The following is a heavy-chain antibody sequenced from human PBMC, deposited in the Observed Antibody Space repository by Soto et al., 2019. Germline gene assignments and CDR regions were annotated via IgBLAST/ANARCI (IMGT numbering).Heavy chain of an antibody. D-gene: IGHD3-10*01. V-gene: IGHV1-8*01. CDR3: AKVSRKGSAIDFDY. J-gene: IGHJ4*02. Sequence: QVQLVQSGAELKKPGASVKVSCKASGYTFSNYDMNWVRQATGQGPEWIGWVNPNNGNTGYAQKSQGRVPLPTAISTTAADMELTSLRSEDTAIYYCAKVSRKGSAIDFDYWGQGTLITVSS. CDR1: GYTFSNYD. CDR2: VNPNNGNT.